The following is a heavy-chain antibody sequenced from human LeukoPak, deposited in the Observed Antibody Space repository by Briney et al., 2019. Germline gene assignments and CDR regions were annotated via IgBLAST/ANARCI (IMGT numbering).Heavy chain of an antibody. CDR2: ISNYFGVA. V-gene: IGHV1-18*04. J-gene: IGHJ5*02. CDR3: ARDSDYSGNGNGDWFDP. CDR1: GFRFTSFG. Sequence: ASVNVSCKASGFRFTSFGVSWVRQAPGQGLEWMGWISNYFGVAHYAEKFEDRVTMTIDTSTATAYMELRSLGYDDTAIYYCARDSDYSGNGNGDWFDPWGQGTVVTVSS. D-gene: IGHD4-11*01.